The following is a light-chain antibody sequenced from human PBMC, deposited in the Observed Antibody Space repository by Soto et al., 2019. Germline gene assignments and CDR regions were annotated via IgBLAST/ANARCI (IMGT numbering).Light chain of an antibody. CDR2: DAS. J-gene: IGKJ4*01. V-gene: IGKV1-5*01. Sequence: DIQMTQSPSTLSASVGDRVTITCRASQSITTSLAWYQQKPGKAPQILIYDASKLEPGVPSRLSGGGSGTEFTLTISSLQPDDFEIYYFQLYSNYPLSVGGWTKA. CDR1: QSITTS. CDR3: QLYSNYPLS.